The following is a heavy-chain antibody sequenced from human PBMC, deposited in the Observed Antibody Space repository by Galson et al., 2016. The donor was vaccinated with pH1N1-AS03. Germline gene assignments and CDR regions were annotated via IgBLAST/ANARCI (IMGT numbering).Heavy chain of an antibody. CDR2: IFYSGST. Sequence: SETLSLTCTVSGGSISSYYWSWIRQPPGKGLEWIGYIFYSGSTFYNASLKSRVTISVDTSKNQFSLKLRSVTAADTAVYYCARLDSRGWYSVDYWGQGNMVIVSS. CDR1: GGSISSYY. V-gene: IGHV4-59*08. J-gene: IGHJ4*02. D-gene: IGHD6-19*01. CDR3: ARLDSRGWYSVDY.